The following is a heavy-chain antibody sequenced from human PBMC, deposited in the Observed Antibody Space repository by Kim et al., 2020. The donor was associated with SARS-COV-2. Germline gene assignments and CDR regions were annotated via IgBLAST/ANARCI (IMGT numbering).Heavy chain of an antibody. Sequence: SETLSLTCAVYGGSFSGYYWSWIRQPPGKGLEWIGEINHSGSTNYNPSLKSRVTISVDTSKNQFSLKLSSVTAADTAVYYCARRPYSSSNWFDPWGQGTLVTVSS. D-gene: IGHD6-13*01. CDR3: ARRPYSSSNWFDP. CDR1: GGSFSGYY. J-gene: IGHJ5*02. V-gene: IGHV4-34*01. CDR2: INHSGST.